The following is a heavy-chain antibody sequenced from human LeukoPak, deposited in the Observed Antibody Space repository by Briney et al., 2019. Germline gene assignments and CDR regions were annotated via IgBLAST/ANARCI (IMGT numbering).Heavy chain of an antibody. CDR1: GYTFTSYG. V-gene: IGHV1-18*01. Sequence: GASVKVSCKASGYTFTSYGISWVRQAPGQGLEWMGWISAYNGNTNYAQKLQGRVTMTTDTSTGTAYMELRSPRSDDTAVYYCARATPGGYDFWSGYLGAYYYYMDVWGKGTTVTVSS. CDR2: ISAYNGNT. D-gene: IGHD3-3*01. CDR3: ARATPGGYDFWSGYLGAYYYYMDV. J-gene: IGHJ6*03.